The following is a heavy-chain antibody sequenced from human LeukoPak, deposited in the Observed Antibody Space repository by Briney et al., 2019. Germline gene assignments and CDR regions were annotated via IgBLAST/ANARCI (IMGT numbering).Heavy chain of an antibody. J-gene: IGHJ6*03. V-gene: IGHV4-59*01. D-gene: IGHD6-6*01. CDR1: GGSISSYY. CDR3: ASAYSRPSGFYYYMDV. CDR2: IYYSGNT. Sequence: SETLSLTCTVSGGSISSYYWSWIRQPPGKGLEWIGYIYYSGNTNYNPSLKSRVTISVDTSKNQFSLKLTSVTAADTAVYYCASAYSRPSGFYYYMDVWGKGTTVTVSS.